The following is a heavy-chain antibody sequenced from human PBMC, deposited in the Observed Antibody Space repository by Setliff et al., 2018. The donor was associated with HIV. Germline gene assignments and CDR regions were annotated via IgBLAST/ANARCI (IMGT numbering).Heavy chain of an antibody. J-gene: IGHJ4*02. Sequence: PSETLSLTCAVYGGSFSGNYWSWIRQPPGKGLEWIGYVFYTRNTKYNPSLKSRVTITEDTSKNQFSLTLTSVTAADTAVYYCARLNALTRRLFDYWGQGILVTV. CDR1: GGSFSGNY. CDR3: ARLNALTRRLFDY. D-gene: IGHD3-9*01. V-gene: IGHV4-59*01. CDR2: VFYTRNT.